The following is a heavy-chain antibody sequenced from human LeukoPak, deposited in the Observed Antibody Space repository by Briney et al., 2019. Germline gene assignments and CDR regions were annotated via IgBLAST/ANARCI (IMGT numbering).Heavy chain of an antibody. J-gene: IGHJ6*04. D-gene: IGHD3-10*02. V-gene: IGHV3-21*01. CDR3: AELGITMIGGV. CDR2: ISSSGRYT. Sequence: GGSLRLSCAASGFTFSSYSMNWARQAPGKGLEWVSSISSSGRYTYYSDSVKGRFTISRDNAKNSLYLQMNSLRAEDTAVYYCAELGITMIGGVWGKGTTVTISS. CDR1: GFTFSSYS.